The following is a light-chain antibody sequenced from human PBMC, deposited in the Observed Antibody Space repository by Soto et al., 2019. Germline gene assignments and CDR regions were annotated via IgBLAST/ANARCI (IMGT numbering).Light chain of an antibody. V-gene: IGLV2-14*01. CDR3: SSYTSGSTLVV. CDR1: SSDVGGYNY. Sequence: QSALTQPASVSGSPGQSITISCTGTSSDVGGYNYVSWYQQHPGKAPKLMIYEVTNRPSGVSNRFSGSKSGNTASLTISGLQAEDEADYYCSSYTSGSTLVVFGGGTKLIVL. CDR2: EVT. J-gene: IGLJ2*01.